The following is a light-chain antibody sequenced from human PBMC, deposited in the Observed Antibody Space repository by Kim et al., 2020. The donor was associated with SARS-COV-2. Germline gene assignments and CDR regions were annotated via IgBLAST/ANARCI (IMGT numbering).Light chain of an antibody. J-gene: IGLJ2*01. Sequence: QSITISCTGDISDLVGNSHVSWYQQYPGKAPNLMIYEVSNRPSGISNRFSASKSGNSASLTISGLQADDEADYYCSSYSTSSSSVLFGGGTQLTVL. CDR1: ISDLVGNSH. CDR3: SSYSTSSSSVL. V-gene: IGLV2-14*03. CDR2: EVS.